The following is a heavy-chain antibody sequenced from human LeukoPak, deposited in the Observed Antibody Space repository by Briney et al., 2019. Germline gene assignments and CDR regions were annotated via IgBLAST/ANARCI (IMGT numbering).Heavy chain of an antibody. CDR3: ARDFTGGSFDY. J-gene: IGHJ4*02. Sequence: PSETLSLTCTVSGGSISSYYWSWIRQPAGKGLEWIGRIYTSGSTNYNPSLKSRVIISVDTTKNQFSLKLTSVTAADTAVYYCARDFTGGSFDYWGQGTLVTVSS. D-gene: IGHD2-8*02. CDR2: IYTSGST. V-gene: IGHV4-4*07. CDR1: GGSISSYY.